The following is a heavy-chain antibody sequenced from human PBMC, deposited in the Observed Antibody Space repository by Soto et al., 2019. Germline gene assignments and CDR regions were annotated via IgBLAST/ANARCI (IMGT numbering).Heavy chain of an antibody. J-gene: IGHJ4*02. CDR2: IDPSDSYI. Sequence: PGESLKISCKGSGYSFTSYWINWVRQMPGKGLEWMGTIDPSDSYINYSPSFQGHVTISADKSISTAYLQWSSLKASDTAMYYCARHLVHASTGNCFDYWGQGNLVTVSS. CDR1: GYSFTSYW. D-gene: IGHD3-10*01. V-gene: IGHV5-10-1*01. CDR3: ARHLVHASTGNCFDY.